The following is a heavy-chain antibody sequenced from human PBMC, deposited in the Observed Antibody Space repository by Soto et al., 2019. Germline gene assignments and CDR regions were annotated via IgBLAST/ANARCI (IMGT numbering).Heavy chain of an antibody. Sequence: GGSLRLSCATSGFTFSSYAMSWVRQAPGKGLEWVSTFSAGGGTTYYADSVKGRFIVSRDNSKNTLYLQVNSLRAEDTAIYYCAKGNDRYYFDSWGQGALVTVSS. CDR2: FSAGGGTT. CDR3: AKGNDRYYFDS. J-gene: IGHJ4*02. CDR1: GFTFSSYA. V-gene: IGHV3-23*01.